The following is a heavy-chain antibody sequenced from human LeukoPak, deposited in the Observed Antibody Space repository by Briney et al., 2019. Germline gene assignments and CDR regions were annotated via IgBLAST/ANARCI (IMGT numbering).Heavy chain of an antibody. CDR2: ISSSGSTI. CDR3: ARPLVQYYDILTGSETDASDI. V-gene: IGHV3-48*03. D-gene: IGHD3-9*01. CDR1: GFTFSSYE. Sequence: PGGSLRLSCAASGFTFSSYEMNWVRQAPGKGLEWVSYISSSGSTIYYADSVKGRFTISRDNAKNSLYLQMNSLRAEDTAVYYCARPLVQYYDILTGSETDASDIWGQGTMVTVSS. J-gene: IGHJ3*02.